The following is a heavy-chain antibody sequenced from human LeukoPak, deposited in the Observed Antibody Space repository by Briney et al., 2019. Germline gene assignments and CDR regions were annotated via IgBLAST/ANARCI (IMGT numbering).Heavy chain of an antibody. Sequence: GGSLRLSCAASGFTFSSYWMSWVRQAPGKGLEWVASIKQDGSETYYVDSVKGRFIISKDSAQNLLFLQMNSLRVEDTAVYFCARDPSMTAVSAYSFDFWGQGTLVTVSS. J-gene: IGHJ4*02. CDR3: ARDPSMTAVSAYSFDF. CDR1: GFTFSSYW. CDR2: IKQDGSET. V-gene: IGHV3-7*01. D-gene: IGHD2-21*01.